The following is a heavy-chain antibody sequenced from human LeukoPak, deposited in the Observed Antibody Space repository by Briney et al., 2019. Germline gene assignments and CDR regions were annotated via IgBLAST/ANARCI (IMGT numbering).Heavy chain of an antibody. D-gene: IGHD3-3*01. V-gene: IGHV4-31*03. CDR1: GGSISSGGYY. J-gene: IGHJ4*02. CDR2: TYYSGST. Sequence: SETLSLTCTVSGGSISSGGYYWSWIRQHPGKGLEWIGYTYYSGSTYYNPSLKSRVTISVDTSKNQFSLKLSSVTAADTAVYYCAREGVAMVDYWGQGTLVTVSS. CDR3: AREGVAMVDY.